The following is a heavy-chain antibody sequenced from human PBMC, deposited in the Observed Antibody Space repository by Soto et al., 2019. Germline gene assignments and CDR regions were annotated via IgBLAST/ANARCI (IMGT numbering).Heavy chain of an antibody. D-gene: IGHD2-2*01. CDR2: IKQDGSET. CDR1: GFTFNNYW. CDR3: AVVPAANGHYGMDV. V-gene: IGHV3-7*02. J-gene: IGHJ6*02. Sequence: PGGSLRLSCAASGFTFNNYWMTWVRQAPGKGLEWVANIKQDGSETYYVDSVEGRFTISRDNAKNSLYLQMNSLRAEDTAVYYCAVVPAANGHYGMDVWGQGTTVTVSS.